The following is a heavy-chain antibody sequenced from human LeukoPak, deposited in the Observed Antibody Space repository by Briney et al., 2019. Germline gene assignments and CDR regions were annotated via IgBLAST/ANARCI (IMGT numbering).Heavy chain of an antibody. CDR1: GGSISSGGYY. CDR3: ARHEGAASLDY. J-gene: IGHJ4*02. Sequence: SETLSLTCTVSGGSISSGGYYWAWIRQPPGKGLEWIGSIFDSGSIYYNGDTYYNPSLKSRVSISVDTSKNQFSLRLRSVTAAATAVYYCARHEGAASLDYWGQGTRVTVSS. V-gene: IGHV4-39*01. D-gene: IGHD2-15*01. CDR2: IFDSGSIYYNGDT.